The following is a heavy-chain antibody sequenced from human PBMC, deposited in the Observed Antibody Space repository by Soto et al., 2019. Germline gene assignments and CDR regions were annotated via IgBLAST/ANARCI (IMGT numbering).Heavy chain of an antibody. D-gene: IGHD3-22*01. CDR2: ISYNGGTE. CDR3: VKPFQTSGYSYHIWFFDL. J-gene: IGHJ2*01. Sequence: QVQLVESGGGVVQPGRSLRLSCAASGFTFSGYGMHWVRQAPGKGLEWVAVISYNGGTEYYADSVKGRFTISRDNSKNTLFRQMDSLRAADTAVYYCVKPFQTSGYSYHIWFFDLWGRGTLVTVSS. V-gene: IGHV3-30*18. CDR1: GFTFSGYG.